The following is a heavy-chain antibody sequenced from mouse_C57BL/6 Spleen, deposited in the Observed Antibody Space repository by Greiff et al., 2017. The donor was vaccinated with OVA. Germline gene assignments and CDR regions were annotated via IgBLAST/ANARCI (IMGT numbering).Heavy chain of an antibody. Sequence: VQLQQSGPELVKPGASVKISCKASGYTFTDYYMNWVKQSPGKSLEWIGDINPNNGGTSYNQKFKGKATLTVDKSSSTAYMELRSLTSEDSAVYYCARRSRITTGYFDYWGQGTTLTVSS. J-gene: IGHJ2*01. CDR1: GYTFTDYY. D-gene: IGHD1-1*01. CDR2: INPNNGGT. CDR3: ARRSRITTGYFDY. V-gene: IGHV1-26*01.